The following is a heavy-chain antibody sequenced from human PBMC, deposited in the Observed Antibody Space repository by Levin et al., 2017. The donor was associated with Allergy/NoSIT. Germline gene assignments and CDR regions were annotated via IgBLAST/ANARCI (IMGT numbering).Heavy chain of an antibody. V-gene: IGHV1-2*02. Sequence: GESLKISCQASGYTFTGYYIHWVRQAPGQGLEWMGWINPNSGGTNYAQKFQGRVSMTRDTSISTAYMELSRLRSDDTAVYYCARDLFSLGYSIYYSYYMDVWGKGTTVTVSS. CDR1: GYTFTGYY. D-gene: IGHD6-13*01. J-gene: IGHJ6*03. CDR3: ARDLFSLGYSIYYSYYMDV. CDR2: INPNSGGT.